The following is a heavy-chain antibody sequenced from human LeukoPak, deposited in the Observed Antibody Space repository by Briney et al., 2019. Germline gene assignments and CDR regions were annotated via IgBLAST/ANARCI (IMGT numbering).Heavy chain of an antibody. D-gene: IGHD6-13*01. CDR3: ARGLKRIAAGDY. CDR1: GRSFSGYY. Sequence: SETLSLTCAVYGRSFSGYYWSWIRQPPGKGLEWIGEINHSGSTNYNPSLKSRVTISVDTSKNQFSLKLSSVTAADTAVYYCARGLKRIAAGDYWGQGTLVTVSS. CDR2: INHSGST. V-gene: IGHV4-34*01. J-gene: IGHJ4*02.